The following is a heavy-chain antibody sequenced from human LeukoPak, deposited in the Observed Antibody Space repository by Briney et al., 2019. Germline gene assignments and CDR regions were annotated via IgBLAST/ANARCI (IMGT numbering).Heavy chain of an antibody. CDR2: IKYDGSNK. D-gene: IGHD2-2*01. CDR1: GFTFSSYG. CDR3: ARDCSNTCCYEDY. Sequence: GGSLRLSCAVSGFTFSSYGLHWVRQAPGKGLEWVGGIKYDGSNKYYPYFVKGRFTISSDTSKNMLYLQINSLRAEDTAEYYGARDCSNTCCYEDYWGQGTLVTVSS. V-gene: IGHV3-33*01. J-gene: IGHJ4*02.